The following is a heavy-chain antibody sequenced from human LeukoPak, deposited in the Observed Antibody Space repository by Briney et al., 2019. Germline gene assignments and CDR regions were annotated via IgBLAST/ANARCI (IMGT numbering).Heavy chain of an antibody. Sequence: GGSLRLSCAASGFTGSSNYMSWVRQAPGKGLEWVSVIYSGGSTYYADSVKGRFTISRDNSKNTLYLQMNSLRAEDTAVYYCARDRGYSSGWNYYFDYWGQGTLVTASS. CDR3: ARDRGYSSGWNYYFDY. CDR1: GFTGSSNY. V-gene: IGHV3-53*01. D-gene: IGHD6-19*01. J-gene: IGHJ4*02. CDR2: IYSGGST.